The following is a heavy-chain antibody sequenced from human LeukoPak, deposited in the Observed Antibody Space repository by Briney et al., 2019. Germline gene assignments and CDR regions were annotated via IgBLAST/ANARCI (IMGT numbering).Heavy chain of an antibody. CDR1: GGSISSYY. J-gene: IGHJ5*02. Sequence: SETLSLTCTVSGGSISSYYWSWIRQPAGKGLEWIGRIYTSGSTNYNPSLKSRVTMSVDTSKNQFSLKLSSVTAADTAVYYCARVYRRYCSSTSCPNWFDPWGQGTLVTVSS. D-gene: IGHD2-2*01. CDR2: IYTSGST. CDR3: ARVYRRYCSSTSCPNWFDP. V-gene: IGHV4-4*07.